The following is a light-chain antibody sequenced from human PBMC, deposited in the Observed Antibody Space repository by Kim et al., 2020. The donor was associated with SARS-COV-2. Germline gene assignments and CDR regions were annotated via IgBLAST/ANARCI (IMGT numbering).Light chain of an antibody. CDR1: NLGDKF. V-gene: IGLV3-1*01. J-gene: IGLJ2*01. CDR3: QAWDSSAVV. CDR2: EDF. Sequence: VSPGQTASITCSGDNLGDKFACWYQQKPGQSPVLVIYEDFKRPSGIPERFSGSNSGNTATLTISGTQAMDEADYYCQAWDSSAVVFGGGTQLTVL.